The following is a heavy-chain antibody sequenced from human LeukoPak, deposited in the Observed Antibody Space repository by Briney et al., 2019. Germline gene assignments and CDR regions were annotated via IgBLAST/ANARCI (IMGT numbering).Heavy chain of an antibody. CDR3: ARLDIVLMRDAFDI. CDR2: IYHSGST. Sequence: SQTLSLTCTVSGGSISSGGYYWSWVRQPPGKGLEWIGYIYHSGSTYYNPSLKSRVTISVDRSKNQFSLKLSSVTAADTVVYYCARLDIVLMRDAFDIWGQGTMVTVSS. D-gene: IGHD2-8*01. J-gene: IGHJ3*02. V-gene: IGHV4-30-2*01. CDR1: GGSISSGGYY.